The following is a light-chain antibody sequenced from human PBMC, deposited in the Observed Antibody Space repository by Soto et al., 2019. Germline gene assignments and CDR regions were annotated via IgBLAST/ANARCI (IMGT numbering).Light chain of an antibody. CDR1: QSVSNN. V-gene: IGKV3D-15*01. CDR3: QQYKSWPMYT. J-gene: IGKJ2*01. CDR2: YAS. Sequence: EIVMTQSPATLSVSPGERATLSCRASQSVSNNLAWYQQKPGQAPRLLVYYASTRATGIPARFSGSGSGTELTLTISSLQSEDFAVYHCQQYKSWPMYTFGQGTQLEI.